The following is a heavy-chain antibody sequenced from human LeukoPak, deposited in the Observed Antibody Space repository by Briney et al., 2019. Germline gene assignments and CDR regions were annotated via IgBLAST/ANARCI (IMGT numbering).Heavy chain of an antibody. Sequence: GGSLRLSCAASGFTFSSYSMSWVRQAPGKGLEWVSSISSSSSYIYYADSVKGRFTISRDNAKNSLYLQMNSLRAEDTAVYYCARDRSPSDTAMDAFDIWGQGTMVTVSS. D-gene: IGHD5-18*01. J-gene: IGHJ3*02. CDR2: ISSSSSYI. CDR3: ARDRSPSDTAMDAFDI. CDR1: GFTFSSYS. V-gene: IGHV3-21*01.